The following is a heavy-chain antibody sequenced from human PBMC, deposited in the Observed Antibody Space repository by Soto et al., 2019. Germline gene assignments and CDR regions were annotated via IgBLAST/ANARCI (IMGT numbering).Heavy chain of an antibody. Sequence: LRLSCEASGFTLSSSVMHWVRQAPGKRLEWLSVISVDGRNDLHAGAVKGRFTISRDISKNMVYLQMNDLRPDDTAMYFCAKEGHTSGRCGCFNIWGQGTMVTVS. CDR3: AKEGHTSGRCGCFNI. V-gene: IGHV3-30*18. J-gene: IGHJ3*02. D-gene: IGHD6-19*01. CDR1: GFTLSSSV. CDR2: ISVDGRND.